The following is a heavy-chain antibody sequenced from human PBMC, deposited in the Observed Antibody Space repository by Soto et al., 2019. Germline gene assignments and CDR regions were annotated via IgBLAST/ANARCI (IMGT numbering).Heavy chain of an antibody. J-gene: IGHJ6*02. CDR1: GGTFSSYA. CDR3: AIKQQLVLNYYGMDV. Sequence: GASVKVSCKASGGTFSSYAISWVRQAPGQGLEWMGGIIPIFGTANYAQKFQGRVTITADEATSTAYMELSSLRSEDTAVYYCAIKQQLVLNYYGMDVWGQGSKVTVYS. D-gene: IGHD6-13*01. CDR2: IIPIFGTA. V-gene: IGHV1-69*13.